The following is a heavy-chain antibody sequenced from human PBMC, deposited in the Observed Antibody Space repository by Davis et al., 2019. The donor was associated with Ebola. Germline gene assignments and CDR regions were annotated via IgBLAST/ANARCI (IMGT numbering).Heavy chain of an antibody. J-gene: IGHJ6*04. Sequence: GESLKISCAASGFTFSSYWMSWVRQAPGKGLEWVANIKEDGSEKHYVDPVKGRFTIPRDNAKNSLYVQMDSLRAEATAVYYCASSYGMDVWGKGTTVTVSS. V-gene: IGHV3-7*01. CDR1: GFTFSSYW. CDR2: IKEDGSEK. CDR3: ASSYGMDV.